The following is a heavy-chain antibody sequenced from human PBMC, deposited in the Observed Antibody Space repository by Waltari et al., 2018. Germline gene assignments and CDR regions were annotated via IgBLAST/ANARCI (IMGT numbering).Heavy chain of an antibody. J-gene: IGHJ4*02. D-gene: IGHD2-15*01. CDR1: GGSISSSSYY. V-gene: IGHV4-39*01. CDR3: ARQVVVAATVDY. Sequence: QLQLQESGPGLVKPSETLSLTCTVSGGSISSSSYYWGWIRQPPGKGLEWIGSIYYSGSTDYNPSLKSRVTISVDTSKNQFSLKLSSVTAADTAVYYCARQVVVAATVDYWGQGTLVTVSS. CDR2: IYYSGST.